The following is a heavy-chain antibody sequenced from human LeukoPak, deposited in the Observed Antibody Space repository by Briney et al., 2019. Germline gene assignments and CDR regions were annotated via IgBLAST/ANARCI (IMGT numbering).Heavy chain of an antibody. Sequence: PGGSLRLSCAASGYTFSSYSINWVRQAPGKGLEWVPSISVGSNYIYYADSVRGRFSISRDDARNSLYLQMDSLRGDDTAVYYCARLRRNSDRSGYYYYYDYWGQGTLVTFPS. J-gene: IGHJ4*02. D-gene: IGHD3-22*01. CDR1: GYTFSSYS. CDR2: ISVGSNYI. V-gene: IGHV3-21*01. CDR3: ARLRRNSDRSGYYYYYDY.